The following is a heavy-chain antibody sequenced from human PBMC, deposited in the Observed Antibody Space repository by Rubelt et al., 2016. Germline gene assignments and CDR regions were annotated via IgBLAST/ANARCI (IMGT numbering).Heavy chain of an antibody. J-gene: IGHJ5*02. V-gene: IGHV5-10-1*01. Sequence: DWMGRTDPSDSYTNYSPSFQGHVTISADKSISTAYLQWSSLKASDTAMYYCARPLYCSGGSCYHWFDPWGQGTLVTVSS. CDR3: ARPLYCSGGSCYHWFDP. CDR2: TDPSDSYT. D-gene: IGHD2-15*01.